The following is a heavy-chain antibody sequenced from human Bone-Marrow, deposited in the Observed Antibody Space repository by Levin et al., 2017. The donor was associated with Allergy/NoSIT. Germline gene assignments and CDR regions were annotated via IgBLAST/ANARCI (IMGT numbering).Heavy chain of an antibody. CDR1: GFSFSTYS. CDR2: ISGNSYYI. J-gene: IGHJ4*02. V-gene: IGHV3-21*01. D-gene: IGHD2-2*01. CDR3: ARGTCSSTSCVLFDY. Sequence: SCAASGFSFSTYSMSWVRQAPGKGLEWVSSISGNSYYIYNADSMKGRFTISRDNAKNSLYLQMSSLGADDTAVYYCARGTCSSTSCVLFDYWGQGTLVTVSS.